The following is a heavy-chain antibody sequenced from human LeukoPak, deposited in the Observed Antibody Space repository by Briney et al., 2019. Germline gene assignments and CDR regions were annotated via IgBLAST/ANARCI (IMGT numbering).Heavy chain of an antibody. CDR2: ISSNGGST. CDR3: ARAYYYYYMDV. CDR1: GFTFSSYA. Sequence: GGSLRLSCAASGFTFSSYAMHWVRQAPGKGLEYVSAISSNGGSTYYANSVKGRFTISRDNSKNTLYLQMGSLRAEDMAVYYCARAYYYYYMDVWGKGTTVTVSS. V-gene: IGHV3-64*01. J-gene: IGHJ6*03.